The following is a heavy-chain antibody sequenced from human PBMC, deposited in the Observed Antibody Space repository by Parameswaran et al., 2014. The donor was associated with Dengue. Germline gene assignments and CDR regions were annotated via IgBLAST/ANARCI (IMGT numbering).Heavy chain of an antibody. D-gene: IGHD3-3*01. J-gene: IGHJ3*02. CDR3: ARVGEYFTIFGVVKGGAFDI. CDR2: IYHSGST. Sequence: RWIRQPPGKGLEWIGEIYHSGSTNYNPSLKSRVTISVDKSKNQFSLKLSSVTAADTAVYYCARVGEYFTIFGVVKGGAFDIWGQGTMVTVSS. V-gene: IGHV4-4*02.